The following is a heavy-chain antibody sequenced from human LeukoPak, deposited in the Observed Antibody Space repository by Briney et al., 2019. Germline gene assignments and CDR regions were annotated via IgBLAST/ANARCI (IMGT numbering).Heavy chain of an antibody. Sequence: PGGSLRLSCAASGFTFSSSWMTWVRQAPGKGLEWVALITYDGYYKYYSDSVKGRFTISSDTSKNTLYLQMNSLRAEDTAVYYCARDLSPVVRASPIGYWGQGTPVTVSS. CDR2: ITYDGYYK. D-gene: IGHD3-10*01. CDR3: ARDLSPVVRASPIGY. CDR1: GFTFSSSW. V-gene: IGHV3-30*03. J-gene: IGHJ4*02.